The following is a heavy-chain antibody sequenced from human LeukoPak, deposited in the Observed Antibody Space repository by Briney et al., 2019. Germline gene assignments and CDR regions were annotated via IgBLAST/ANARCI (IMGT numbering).Heavy chain of an antibody. Sequence: SETLSLTCTVSGASISSGDYYWSWIRQHPGKGLEWIGYIHYSESTHYNPSLKTRITISLDRSKNEFSLKLSSVTAADTAVYYCARVHHERLRLDVWGQGTTVTVSS. CDR2: IHYSEST. CDR1: GASISSGDYY. CDR3: ARVHHERLRLDV. J-gene: IGHJ6*02. D-gene: IGHD2-21*02. V-gene: IGHV4-31*03.